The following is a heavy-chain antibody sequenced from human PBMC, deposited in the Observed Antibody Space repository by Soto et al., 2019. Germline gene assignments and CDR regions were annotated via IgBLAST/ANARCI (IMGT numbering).Heavy chain of an antibody. D-gene: IGHD2-2*01. J-gene: IGHJ6*02. CDR1: GYTFTSYG. Sequence: ASVKVSCKASGYTFTSYGISWVRQAPGQGLEWMGWINAYNGNTNYAQNLQGRVTMTTDTSTSTAYMGLRSLRSDDTAVYYCARDRGPPAYIVVVPAATLTGYYGMDVWGQGTTVTVSS. V-gene: IGHV1-18*04. CDR2: INAYNGNT. CDR3: ARDRGPPAYIVVVPAATLTGYYGMDV.